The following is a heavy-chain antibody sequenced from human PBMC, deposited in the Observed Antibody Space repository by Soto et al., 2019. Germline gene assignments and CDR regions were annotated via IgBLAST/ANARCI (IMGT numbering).Heavy chain of an antibody. V-gene: IGHV1-69*01. CDR1: GGLFSSYP. D-gene: IGHD3-22*01. Sequence: QEQLVQSGAEVKKPGSSMKVSCKASGGLFSSYPISWVRQVPGQGLEWMGGIIPVFHTAYYPQRFQGRVTITADESTNTAYMELSSLRSEDTAIYYCARGGSGYTWFNEFWGQGTLVTVSS. CDR3: ARGGSGYTWFNEF. J-gene: IGHJ4*02. CDR2: IIPVFHTA.